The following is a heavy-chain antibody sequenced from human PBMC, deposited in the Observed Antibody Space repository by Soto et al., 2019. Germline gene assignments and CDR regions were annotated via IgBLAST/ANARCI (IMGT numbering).Heavy chain of an antibody. Sequence: GGSLGLCCAASGFTFSSYGMHWVRQAPGKGLEWVAVIWYDGSNKYYADSVKGRFTISRDNSKNTLYLQMNSLRAEDTAVYYCARDPHPGIAAAVPGNWFDPWGQGTLVTVSS. D-gene: IGHD6-13*01. CDR2: IWYDGSNK. J-gene: IGHJ5*02. CDR1: GFTFSSYG. CDR3: ARDPHPGIAAAVPGNWFDP. V-gene: IGHV3-33*01.